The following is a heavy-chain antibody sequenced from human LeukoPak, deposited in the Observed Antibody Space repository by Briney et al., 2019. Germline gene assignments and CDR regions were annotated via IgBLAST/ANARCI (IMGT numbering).Heavy chain of an antibody. CDR3: ARYDFIWGLGY. D-gene: IGHD3-16*01. Sequence: GSLRLSCAASGFTFSSYAMSWIRQPPGKGLEWIGYIYYSGSTNYNPSLKSRVTILIDTSKNQFSLKLSSVTAADTAGYYCARYDFIWGLGYWGQGTLVTVAS. V-gene: IGHV4-59*08. J-gene: IGHJ4*02. CDR1: GFTFSSYA. CDR2: IYYSGST.